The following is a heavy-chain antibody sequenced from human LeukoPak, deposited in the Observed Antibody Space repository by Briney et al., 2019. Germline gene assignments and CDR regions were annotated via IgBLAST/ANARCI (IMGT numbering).Heavy chain of an antibody. J-gene: IGHJ4*02. Sequence: GGSLRLSCAASGFTFSSYSMNWVRQAPGKGLGWVSSISSSSSYIYYADSVKGRFTISRDNAKNSLYLQMNSLRAEDTAVYYCAREDSSSWSAKYYFDYWGQGTLVTVSS. V-gene: IGHV3-21*01. CDR2: ISSSSSYI. D-gene: IGHD6-13*01. CDR3: AREDSSSWSAKYYFDY. CDR1: GFTFSSYS.